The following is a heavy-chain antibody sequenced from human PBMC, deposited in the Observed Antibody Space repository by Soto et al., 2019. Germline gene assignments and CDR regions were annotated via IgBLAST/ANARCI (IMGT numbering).Heavy chain of an antibody. CDR3: AAGIGAPVAFDI. V-gene: IGHV1-58*01. CDR2: IVVGSGNT. Sequence: SVKVSCKASGFTFTSSAVQWVRQARGQRLEWIGWIVVGSGNTNYAQKFQERVTITRDMTTSTAYVELSSLRSEDTAVYYCAAGIGAPVAFDIWGQGTMVTVSS. D-gene: IGHD4-17*01. J-gene: IGHJ3*02. CDR1: GFTFTSSA.